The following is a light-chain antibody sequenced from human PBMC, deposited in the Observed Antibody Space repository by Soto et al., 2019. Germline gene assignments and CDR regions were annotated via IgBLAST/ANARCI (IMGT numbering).Light chain of an antibody. CDR2: AAS. Sequence: DLQMTQSPSSLSASVGDRVTITCRASQGISNLLGWFQHKPGKAPKRLIYAASSLQGGVPSRFSGSGSGTEFTLTITCLQPEDFADYYCLQHNTYPYTFGQGTKLEIK. V-gene: IGKV1-17*01. CDR3: LQHNTYPYT. CDR1: QGISNL. J-gene: IGKJ2*01.